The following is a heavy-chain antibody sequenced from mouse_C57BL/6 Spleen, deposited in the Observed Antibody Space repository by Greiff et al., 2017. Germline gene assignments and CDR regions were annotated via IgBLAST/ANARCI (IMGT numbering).Heavy chain of an antibody. CDR1: GFSLTSYG. Sequence: QVQLKESGPGLVQPSQSLSITCTVSGFSLTSYGVHWVRQSPGKGLEWLGVIWSGGSTDYNAAFISRLSISKDNSKSQVFFKMNSLQADDTAIYYCASPMITTKYAMDYWGQGTSVTVSS. V-gene: IGHV2-2*01. J-gene: IGHJ4*01. CDR3: ASPMITTKYAMDY. CDR2: IWSGGST. D-gene: IGHD2-4*01.